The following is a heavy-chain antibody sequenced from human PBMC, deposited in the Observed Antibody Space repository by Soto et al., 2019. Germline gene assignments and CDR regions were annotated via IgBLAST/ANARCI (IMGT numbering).Heavy chain of an antibody. CDR1: GGSISSGGYY. D-gene: IGHD4-17*01. CDR2: IYNNGNT. Sequence: SETLSLTCTVSGGSISSGGYYWSWIRQHPVKGLEWIGYIYNNGNTYYNPSLESRTTISRDTSKNQFSLKVTSVTAADTAVYYCARGEPYGDFAYWGQGTLVTVSS. V-gene: IGHV4-31*03. CDR3: ARGEPYGDFAY. J-gene: IGHJ4*02.